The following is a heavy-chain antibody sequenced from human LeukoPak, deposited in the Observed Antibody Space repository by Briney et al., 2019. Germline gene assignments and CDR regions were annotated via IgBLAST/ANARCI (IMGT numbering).Heavy chain of an antibody. Sequence: SVKVSCKASGGTFSSYAISWVRQAPGQGLEWMGEIIPIFGTANYAQTFQGRVTITADESTSTASMELSSLRSEDTAVYYCARAPLRGSGYYYYYYYMDVWGKGTTVTVSS. J-gene: IGHJ6*03. V-gene: IGHV1-69*01. D-gene: IGHD3-22*01. CDR2: IIPIFGTA. CDR3: ARAPLRGSGYYYYYYYMDV. CDR1: GGTFSSYA.